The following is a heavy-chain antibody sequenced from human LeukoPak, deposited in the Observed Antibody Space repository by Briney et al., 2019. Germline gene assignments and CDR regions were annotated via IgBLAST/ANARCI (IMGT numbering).Heavy chain of an antibody. V-gene: IGHV4-34*01. CDR3: ARARGYSYGSPDY. J-gene: IGHJ4*02. D-gene: IGHD5-18*01. CDR1: GGSFSGHY. CDR2: INHSGST. Sequence: SETLSLTCAVYGGSFSGHYWSWIRQPPGKGLEWIGEINHSGSTNYNPSLKSRVTISVDTSKDQFSLKLTSVTAADTAVYYCARARGYSYGSPDYWGQGTLVTVSS.